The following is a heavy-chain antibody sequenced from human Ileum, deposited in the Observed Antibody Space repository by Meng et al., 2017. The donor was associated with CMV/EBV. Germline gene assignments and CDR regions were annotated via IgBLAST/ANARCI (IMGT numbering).Heavy chain of an antibody. CDR1: GGSVNTGSYY. Sequence: SETLSLTCTVSGGSVNTGSYYWSWIRQSPGKGLEWIGNIFYIGSTKYNPSLKSRVTISIDTSKNHFSLKLSSVTAADTAVYFCARGRYCSGADCYSYYYGMDVWGQGTMVTVSS. J-gene: IGHJ6*02. V-gene: IGHV4-61*03. D-gene: IGHD2-15*01. CDR2: IFYIGST. CDR3: ARGRYCSGADCYSYYYGMDV.